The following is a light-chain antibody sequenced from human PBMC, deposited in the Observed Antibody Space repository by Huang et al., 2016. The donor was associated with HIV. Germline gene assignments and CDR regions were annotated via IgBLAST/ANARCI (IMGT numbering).Light chain of an antibody. CDR1: PHIGSS. CDR2: DAF. J-gene: IGKJ5*01. Sequence: DIVLTQSPDTLSLSPGQRAYLFCMASPHIGSSLDWYQHKPGQAPRLLIYDAFNRATDIAARVRGSGSGTDFTLTISSLKVEDFAFYYCQQRSTLITFGQGTRLE. CDR3: QQRSTLIT. V-gene: IGKV3-11*01.